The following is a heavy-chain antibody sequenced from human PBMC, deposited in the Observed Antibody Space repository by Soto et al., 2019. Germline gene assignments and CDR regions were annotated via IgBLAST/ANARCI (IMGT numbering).Heavy chain of an antibody. CDR2: ISATGGST. CDR1: GFTFINYA. J-gene: IGHJ4*02. CDR3: AKDRLAGNFDY. V-gene: IGHV3-23*01. Sequence: GGSLRLSCAASGFTFINYAMNLVRQAPGKGLEWVATISATGGSTYYADSVKGRFTISRDNSKNTLYLQMNGLRVEDTAVYYCAKDRLAGNFDYWGQGTQVTVSS.